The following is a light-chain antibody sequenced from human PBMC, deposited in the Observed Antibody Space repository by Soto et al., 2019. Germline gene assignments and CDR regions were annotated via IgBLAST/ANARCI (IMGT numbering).Light chain of an antibody. V-gene: IGKV1-5*01. CDR1: QSISNW. CDR3: QQSYITPYT. CDR2: AVS. J-gene: IGKJ5*01. Sequence: IQMTQSPSTLPSSVGDRVTLTCQASQSISNWLAWYQQKPGQAPKLLIYAVSSLRDGVPSRFSGGGSGTEFTLTISSLQPEDFATYYCQQSYITPYTFGQGTRLEIK.